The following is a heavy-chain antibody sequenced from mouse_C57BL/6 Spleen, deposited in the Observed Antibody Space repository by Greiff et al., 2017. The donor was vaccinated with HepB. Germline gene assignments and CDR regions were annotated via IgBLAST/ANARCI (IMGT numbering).Heavy chain of an antibody. Sequence: QVQLQQPGAELVMPGASVKLSCKASGYTFTSYWMHWVKQRPGQGLEWIGEIDPSDSYTNYNQKFKGKSTLTVDKSSSTAYMQLSSLTSEDSAVYYCARYPRHSNYVGYAMDYWGQGTSVTVSS. CDR1: GYTFTSYW. J-gene: IGHJ4*01. CDR2: IDPSDSYT. D-gene: IGHD2-5*01. CDR3: ARYPRHSNYVGYAMDY. V-gene: IGHV1-69*01.